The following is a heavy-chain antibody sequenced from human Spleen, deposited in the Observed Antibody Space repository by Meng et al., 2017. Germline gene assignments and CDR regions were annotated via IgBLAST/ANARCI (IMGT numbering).Heavy chain of an antibody. CDR2: INAVFGTI. CDR3: ARKAGNCISTSCYSLDY. Sequence: SVKVSCKASGYTLTSYAINWLRQAPGQGLEWMGGINAVFGTINYAQKFQGRVTITTDESTSTAYMELTRLTSEDTAVYYCARKAGNCISTSCYSLDYWGQGTLVTVSS. D-gene: IGHD2-2*01. CDR1: GYTLTSYA. J-gene: IGHJ4*02. V-gene: IGHV1-69*05.